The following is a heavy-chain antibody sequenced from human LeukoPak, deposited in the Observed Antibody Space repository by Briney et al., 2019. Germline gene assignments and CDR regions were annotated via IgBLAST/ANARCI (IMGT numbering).Heavy chain of an antibody. CDR2: IYYSGST. V-gene: IGHV4-39*07. CDR1: GGSISSSSYY. CDR3: ARSIVVVVATTKGHDAFDI. Sequence: SETLSLTCTVSGGSISSSSYYWGWIRQPPGKGLEWIGSIYYSGSTYYNPSLKSRVTISVDTSKNQFSLKLSSVTAADTAVYYCARSIVVVVATTKGHDAFDIWGQGTMVTVSS. D-gene: IGHD2-15*01. J-gene: IGHJ3*02.